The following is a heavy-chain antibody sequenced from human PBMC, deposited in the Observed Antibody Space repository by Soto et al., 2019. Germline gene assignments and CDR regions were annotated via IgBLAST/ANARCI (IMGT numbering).Heavy chain of an antibody. Sequence: GESLKISCNGSGYSFTSYWIGWVRQMPGKGLEWMGIIYPGDSYTRYSPSFQGQVTISADKSISTAYLQWSRLKASDTAMYYCARLRRRGSTSDFWSGTDAFDIWGQGTMVTVSS. J-gene: IGHJ3*02. V-gene: IGHV5-51*01. CDR2: IYPGDSYT. D-gene: IGHD3-3*01. CDR1: GYSFTSYW. CDR3: ARLRRRGSTSDFWSGTDAFDI.